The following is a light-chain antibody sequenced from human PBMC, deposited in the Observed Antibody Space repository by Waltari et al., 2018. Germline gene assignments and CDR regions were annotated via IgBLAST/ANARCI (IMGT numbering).Light chain of an antibody. Sequence: DIQLTQSPSSLSASVGDRVTITCRASQSIVTYLNWYQQKPGQAPKLLIFDASHFQSGVPSRFTGSGSGTDFTLTISDLQPEDFATYYCQQSHSVPPTFGPGAKVEIK. CDR1: QSIVTY. CDR2: DAS. V-gene: IGKV1-39*01. CDR3: QQSHSVPPT. J-gene: IGKJ1*01.